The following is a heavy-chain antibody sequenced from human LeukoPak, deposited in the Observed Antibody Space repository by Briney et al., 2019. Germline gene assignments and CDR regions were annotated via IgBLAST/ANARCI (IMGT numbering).Heavy chain of an antibody. D-gene: IGHD3-10*01. V-gene: IGHV3-53*04. J-gene: IGHJ4*02. CDR3: ARDHLAFGESN. Sequence: PGGSLRLSCAASGFSVSSNYMTWVRQAPGKGLEWVSVIYSDDTTYNADSVKGRFTISRHNSKNTVYLQMNSLRAEDTAVYYCARDHLAFGESNWGQGTLVTVSS. CDR2: IYSDDTT. CDR1: GFSVSSNY.